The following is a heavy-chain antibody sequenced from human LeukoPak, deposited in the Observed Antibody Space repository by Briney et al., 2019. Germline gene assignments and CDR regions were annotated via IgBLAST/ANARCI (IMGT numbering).Heavy chain of an antibody. CDR1: GFTVSSNY. V-gene: IGHV3-66*04. D-gene: IGHD6-19*01. Sequence: GGSLRLSCAASGFTVSSNYMSWVRQAPGKGLEWVSVIYSGGSTYYADSVKGRFTISRDNSKNTLYLQMNSLRAEDTAVYYCASHSSGWSTDAFDIWGQGTMVTVST. CDR2: IYSGGST. J-gene: IGHJ3*02. CDR3: ASHSSGWSTDAFDI.